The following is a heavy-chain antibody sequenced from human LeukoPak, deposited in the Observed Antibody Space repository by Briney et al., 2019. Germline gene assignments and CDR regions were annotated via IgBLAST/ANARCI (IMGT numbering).Heavy chain of an antibody. CDR2: INSDGINT. V-gene: IGHV3-74*01. CDR3: ANLWASYGDYFDY. Sequence: GGSLRLSCAASGFTFSNYWMHWVRQAPGKGLVWVSRINSDGINTSYADSVKGRFTISRDNSKNTLYLQMNSLRAEDTAVYYCANLWASYGDYFDYWGQGTLVTVSS. D-gene: IGHD4-17*01. CDR1: GFTFSNYW. J-gene: IGHJ4*02.